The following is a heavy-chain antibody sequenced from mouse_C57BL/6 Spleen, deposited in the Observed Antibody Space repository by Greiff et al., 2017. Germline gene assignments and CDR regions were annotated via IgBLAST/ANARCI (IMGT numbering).Heavy chain of an antibody. J-gene: IGHJ4*01. D-gene: IGHD2-5*01. Sequence: QVQLQQPGAELVKPGASVKLSCKASGYTFTSYWMQWVKQRPGQGLEWIGEIDPSDSYTNYNQKFKGKATLTVDTSSSTAYMQLSSLTSEDSAVYYCARTPSPDINSYYYAMDYWGQGTSVTVSS. CDR3: ARTPSPDINSYYYAMDY. CDR2: IDPSDSYT. V-gene: IGHV1-50*01. CDR1: GYTFTSYW.